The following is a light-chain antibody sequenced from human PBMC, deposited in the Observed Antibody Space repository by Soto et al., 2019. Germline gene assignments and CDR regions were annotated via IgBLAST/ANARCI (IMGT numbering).Light chain of an antibody. V-gene: IGLV1-40*01. CDR1: RSNIGAGYD. CDR3: QSYDSSLSALYV. J-gene: IGLJ1*01. CDR2: GNN. Sequence: QSVLTQPPSVSGAPGQRVTISCTGSRSNIGAGYDVRWYQQLPGTAPKLLIYGNNNRPAGVTDRFSGSKSGTSASLAITGLQAEDEADYYCQSYDSSLSALYVFGTGTKVTVL.